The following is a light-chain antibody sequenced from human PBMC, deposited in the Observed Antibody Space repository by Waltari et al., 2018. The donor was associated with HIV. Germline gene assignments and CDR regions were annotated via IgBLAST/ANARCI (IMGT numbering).Light chain of an antibody. Sequence: EIVMTQTPLSLSVTPGQPASISCKSSQSLLHSDGKTYFYWYLQRPGQPPQPLMYEVSTRFAGVPDRFSGSGSGTDFTLRISRVEAEDVGVYYCMQTVQLSWTFGQGTKVQIK. V-gene: IGKV2D-29*01. CDR1: QSLLHSDGKTY. CDR2: EVS. CDR3: MQTVQLSWT. J-gene: IGKJ1*01.